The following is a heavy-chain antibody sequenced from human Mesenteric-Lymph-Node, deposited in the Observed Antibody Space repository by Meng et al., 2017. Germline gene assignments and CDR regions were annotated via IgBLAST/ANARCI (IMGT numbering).Heavy chain of an antibody. V-gene: IGHV7-4-1*02. J-gene: IGHJ6*02. Sequence: ASVKVSCKASGGTFSSYAITWVRQAPGQGLEWMGWINTNTGNPTYAQGFTGRFVFSLDTSVSTAYLQISSLKAEDTAVYYCARVSSSWYYYYGMDVWGQGTTVTVSS. CDR1: GGTFSSYA. D-gene: IGHD6-13*01. CDR2: INTNTGNP. CDR3: ARVSSSWYYYYGMDV.